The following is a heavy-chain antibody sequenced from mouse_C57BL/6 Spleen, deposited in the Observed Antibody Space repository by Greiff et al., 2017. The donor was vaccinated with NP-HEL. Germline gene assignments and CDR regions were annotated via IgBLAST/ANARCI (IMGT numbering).Heavy chain of an antibody. D-gene: IGHD1-1*01. CDR3: SRDRSTVVGDWYFDG. CDR2: ISDGGSYT. J-gene: IGHJ1*03. V-gene: IGHV5-4*01. CDR1: GFTFSSYA. Sequence: EVQGVESGGGLVKPGGSLKLSCAASGFTFSSYAMSWVRQTPEKRLEWVATISDGGSYTYYPDNVKGRFTISRDNAKNNLYLQMSHLKSEDTAMYYCSRDRSTVVGDWYFDGWGTGTTVTVPS.